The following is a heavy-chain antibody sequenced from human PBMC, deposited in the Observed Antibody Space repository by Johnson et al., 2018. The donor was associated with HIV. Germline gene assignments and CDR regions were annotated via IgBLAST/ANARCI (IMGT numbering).Heavy chain of an antibody. CDR3: PVDTEAFDI. D-gene: IGHD4-23*01. V-gene: IGHV3-9*01. CDR1: GFTFDDYA. Sequence: VQLVESGGGLVQPGRSLRLSCAASGFTFDDYAMHWVRQAPGKGLEWVSGISWNGGSTGYADSVKGRFTIYRDNSKNTLYLQMNSLRAEDTAVYYCPVDTEAFDIWGQGTMVTVSS. CDR2: ISWNGGST. J-gene: IGHJ3*02.